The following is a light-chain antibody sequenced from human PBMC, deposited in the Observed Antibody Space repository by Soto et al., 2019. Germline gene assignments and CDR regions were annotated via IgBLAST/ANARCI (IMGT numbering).Light chain of an antibody. CDR3: MIWHSSAVV. J-gene: IGLJ2*01. CDR1: SGINVGTYR. V-gene: IGLV5-45*02. CDR2: YKSDSDK. Sequence: QPVLTQPSSLSASPGASASLTCTLRSGINVGTYRIYWYQQKPVSPPQYLLRYKSDSDKQQGSGVPSRFSGSKDASANAGILLISGLQSEDEADYYCMIWHSSAVVFGGGTKLTVL.